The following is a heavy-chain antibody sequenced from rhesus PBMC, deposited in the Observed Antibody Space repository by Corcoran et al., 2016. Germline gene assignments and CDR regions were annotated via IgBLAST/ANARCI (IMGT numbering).Heavy chain of an antibody. CDR2: ISGSGGAT. CDR1: GGSISSND. D-gene: IGHD3-16*01. V-gene: IGHV4-173*01. Sequence: QVQLQESGPGLGTPSETRSLTCAASGGSISSNDCSWNRKPPGKGLEWIGRISGSGGATDYNPSLKGRGTISTNTSKNQFSLKLSSVTAADTAVYYCARNQGYSGSYGSPSLGFDVWGPGVLVTVSS. J-gene: IGHJ5-1*01. CDR3: ARNQGYSGSYGSPSLGFDV.